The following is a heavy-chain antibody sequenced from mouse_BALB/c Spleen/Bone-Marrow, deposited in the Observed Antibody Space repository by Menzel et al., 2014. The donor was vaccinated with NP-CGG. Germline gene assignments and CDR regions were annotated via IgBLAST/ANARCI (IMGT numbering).Heavy chain of an antibody. D-gene: IGHD2-3*01. Sequence: EVKLMESGGGLVQPGGSLKLSGAASGFDFSRYWMSWVRQAPGKGLEWIGEINPDSSTINYTPSLKDKFIISRDNAKNTLYLQMSKVRSEDTALYYCARPDDGYYAMDYWGQGTSVTVSS. V-gene: IGHV4-1*02. CDR1: GFDFSRYW. CDR3: ARPDDGYYAMDY. CDR2: INPDSSTI. J-gene: IGHJ4*01.